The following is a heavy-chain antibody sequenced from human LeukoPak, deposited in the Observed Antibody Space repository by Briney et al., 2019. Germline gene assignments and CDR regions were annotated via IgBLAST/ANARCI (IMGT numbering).Heavy chain of an antibody. J-gene: IGHJ4*02. CDR2: IYSGGST. V-gene: IGHV3-53*01. D-gene: IGHD6-19*01. CDR3: ASPVYSSGWLDY. CDR1: GFTFSSYA. Sequence: GGSLRLSCAASGFTFSSYAMSWVRQAPGKGLEWVSVIYSGGSTYYADSVKARFTISRDNSKNTLYLQMNSLRAEDTAVYYCASPVYSSGWLDYWGQGTLVTVSS.